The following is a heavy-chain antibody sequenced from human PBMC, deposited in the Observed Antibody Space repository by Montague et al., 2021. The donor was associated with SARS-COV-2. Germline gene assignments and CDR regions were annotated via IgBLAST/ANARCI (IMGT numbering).Heavy chain of an antibody. CDR2: INHSGST. V-gene: IGHV4-34*01. CDR3: AREGGRGYSGYEGEY. Sequence: SETLSLTCAVYGGSFSGYYWSWIRQPPGKGLEWIGEINHSGSTNYNPSLKSRVTISIDTSKNQFSLKLSSVTAADTAVYYCAREGGRGYSGYEGEYWGQGTLVTVSS. CDR1: GGSFSGYY. D-gene: IGHD5-12*01. J-gene: IGHJ4*02.